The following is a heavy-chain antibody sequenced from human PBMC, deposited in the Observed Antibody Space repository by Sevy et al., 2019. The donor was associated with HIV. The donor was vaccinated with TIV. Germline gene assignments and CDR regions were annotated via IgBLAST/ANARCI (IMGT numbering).Heavy chain of an antibody. V-gene: IGHV3-21*01. CDR3: ARVGLGDCSGTNCSPNDY. J-gene: IGHJ4*02. D-gene: IGHD2-2*01. CDR1: GFSISGYT. Sequence: GGSLRLSCAASGFSISGYTMNWVRQAPGNGLEWVSSISSGSSFIYYADSLKGRFTISRDNARNLLYLQMNSLRVEDTAVYYCARVGLGDCSGTNCSPNDYSGQGTMVTVSS. CDR2: ISSGSSFI.